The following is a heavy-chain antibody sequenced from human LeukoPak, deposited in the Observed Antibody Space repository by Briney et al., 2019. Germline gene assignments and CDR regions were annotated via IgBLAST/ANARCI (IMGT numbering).Heavy chain of an antibody. Sequence: ASVKVSCKASAYTFTGYYMHWVRQAPGQGLEWMGWINPNSGGTNYAQKFQGWVTMTRDTSISTAYMELSRLRSDDTAVYYCARGRYSSSWYGYNWFDPWGQGTLVTVSS. J-gene: IGHJ5*02. CDR2: INPNSGGT. CDR1: AYTFTGYY. CDR3: ARGRYSSSWYGYNWFDP. D-gene: IGHD6-13*01. V-gene: IGHV1-2*04.